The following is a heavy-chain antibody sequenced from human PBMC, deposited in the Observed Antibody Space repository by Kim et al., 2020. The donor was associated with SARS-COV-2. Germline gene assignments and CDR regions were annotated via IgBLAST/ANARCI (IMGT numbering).Heavy chain of an antibody. CDR1: GGSISSSSYY. D-gene: IGHD3-22*01. J-gene: IGHJ4*02. CDR3: ASPLHPYYYDSSGYPGGFDY. Sequence: SETLSLTCTVSGGSISSSSYYWGWIRQPPGMGLEWIGSIYYSGSTYYNPSLKSRVTISVDTSKNQFSLKLSSVTAADTAVYYCASPLHPYYYDSSGYPGGFDYWGQGTLVTVSS. V-gene: IGHV4-39*01. CDR2: IYYSGST.